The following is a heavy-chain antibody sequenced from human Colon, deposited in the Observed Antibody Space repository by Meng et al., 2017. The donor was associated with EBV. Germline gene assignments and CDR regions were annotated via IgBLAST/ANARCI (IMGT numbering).Heavy chain of an antibody. J-gene: IGHJ5*02. V-gene: IGHV4-61*01. CDR2: IYYIGGT. CDR3: ARVSGRSFDP. CDR1: GDSVATGRYY. Sequence: QVQLQESGPGLVKPSETLSLTCTVSGDSVATGRYYWSWIRQPPGKGLEWIAYIYYIGGTNYNPSLKSRLTISLDTSKNQFSLSLRSVTAADTAVYYCARVSGRSFDPWGQGTLVTVPS. D-gene: IGHD3-10*01.